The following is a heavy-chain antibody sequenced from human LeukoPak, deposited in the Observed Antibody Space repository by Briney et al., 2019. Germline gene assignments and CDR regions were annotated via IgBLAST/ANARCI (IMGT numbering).Heavy chain of an antibody. V-gene: IGHV3-30*04. D-gene: IGHD3-10*01. CDR1: GFTFSSYA. CDR2: ISYDGSNK. Sequence: PGGSLRLSCAASGFTFSSYAMHWVRQAPGKGLEWVAVISYDGSNKYYADSVKGRFTISRDNSKNTLYLQMNSLRAEDTAVYYCAKDPFNLTMVRGNWYYYYYMDVWGKGTTVTISS. J-gene: IGHJ6*03. CDR3: AKDPFNLTMVRGNWYYYYYMDV.